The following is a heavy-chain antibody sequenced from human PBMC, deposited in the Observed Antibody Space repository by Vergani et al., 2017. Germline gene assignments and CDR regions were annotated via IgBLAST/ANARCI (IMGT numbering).Heavy chain of an antibody. D-gene: IGHD3-22*01. CDR3: AIVTYYYDSSGYYFDY. J-gene: IGHJ4*02. CDR2: FDPEHGEV. V-gene: IGHV1-24*01. CDR1: GYSLTELT. Sequence: QVQLVQSGSEVRKPGASVNVSCQVSGYSLTELTIHWVRQAPGKGVEWMGGFDPEHGEVTFAHHIQGRVSMTEDRSTDTAYMELSSLRPEDTALYYCAIVTYYYDSSGYYFDYWGQGTLVTGSS.